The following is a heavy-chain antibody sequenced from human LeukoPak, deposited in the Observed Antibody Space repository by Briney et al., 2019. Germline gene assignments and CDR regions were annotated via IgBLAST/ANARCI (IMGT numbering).Heavy chain of an antibody. CDR2: INHSGST. J-gene: IGHJ4*02. CDR3: ARVDSYGFFTRDYYFDY. Sequence: SETLSLTCAVYGGSFSGYYWSWIRQPPGKGLEWIGEINHSGSTNYNPSLKSRVTISVDTSKNQFSLKLSSVTAADTAVHYCARVDSYGFFTRDYYFDYWGQGTLVTVSS. D-gene: IGHD5-18*01. V-gene: IGHV4-34*01. CDR1: GGSFSGYY.